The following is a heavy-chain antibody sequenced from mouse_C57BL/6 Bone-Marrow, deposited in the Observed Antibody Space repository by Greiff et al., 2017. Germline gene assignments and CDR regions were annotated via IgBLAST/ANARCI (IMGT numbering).Heavy chain of an antibody. CDR1: GYTFTSYW. CDR3: ARDYYGSSHFFYAMDY. D-gene: IGHD1-1*01. J-gene: IGHJ4*01. Sequence: VQLQQPGAELVMPGASVKLSCKASGYTFTSYWMHWVKQRPGQGLEWIGEIDPSDSYTNYNQKFKGKSTLTVDKSSSTAYMQLSSLTSEDSAVYYCARDYYGSSHFFYAMDYWGQGTSVTVSS. V-gene: IGHV1-69*01. CDR2: IDPSDSYT.